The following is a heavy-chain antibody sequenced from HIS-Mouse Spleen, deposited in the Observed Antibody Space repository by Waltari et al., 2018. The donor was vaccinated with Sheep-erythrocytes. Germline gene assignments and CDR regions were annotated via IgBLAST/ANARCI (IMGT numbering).Heavy chain of an antibody. CDR1: GGSISSYY. CDR3: ARWGIAARLWYFDL. J-gene: IGHJ2*01. CDR2: IYYRGST. V-gene: IGHV4-59*01. Sequence: QVQLQESGPGLVKPSETLSLTCTVSGGSISSYYWSWIRQPPGKGLEWIGYIYYRGSTTYHPSLKSRVTLSVDRSKNQFSLKLSSVTAADTAVYYCARWGIAARLWYFDLWGRGTLVTVSS. D-gene: IGHD6-6*01.